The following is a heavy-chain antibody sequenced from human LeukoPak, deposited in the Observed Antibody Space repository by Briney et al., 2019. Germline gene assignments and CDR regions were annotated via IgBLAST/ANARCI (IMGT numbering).Heavy chain of an antibody. CDR2: IYYSGST. Sequence: KTSETLSLTCTVSGGSISSTNYYWGWIRQPPGKGLEWIGSIYYSGSTYYNPSLKSRLTISLDTSKNQSSLRLSSVTAADTAFYYCARRYNWNDRWDWGQGTLVTVSP. CDR1: GGSISSTNYY. V-gene: IGHV4-39*07. D-gene: IGHD1-1*01. J-gene: IGHJ4*02. CDR3: ARRYNWNDRWD.